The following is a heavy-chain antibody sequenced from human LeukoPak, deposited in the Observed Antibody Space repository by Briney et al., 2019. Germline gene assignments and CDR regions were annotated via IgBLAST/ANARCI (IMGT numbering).Heavy chain of an antibody. CDR2: ISSSSSYI. Sequence: PGGSLRLSCAASGFTFSSYSMSWVRQAPGKGLEWVSSISSSSSYIYYADSVKGRFTISRDNAKNSLYLQMNSLRAEDTAVYYCARDRSGGSRYYDFWSGYYSFDYWGQGTLVTVSS. D-gene: IGHD3-3*01. CDR1: GFTFSSYS. J-gene: IGHJ4*02. CDR3: ARDRSGGSRYYDFWSGYYSFDY. V-gene: IGHV3-21*01.